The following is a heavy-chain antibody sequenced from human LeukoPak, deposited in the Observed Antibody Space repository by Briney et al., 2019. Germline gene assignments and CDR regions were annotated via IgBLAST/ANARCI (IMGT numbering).Heavy chain of an antibody. J-gene: IGHJ6*03. D-gene: IGHD3-3*01. V-gene: IGHV3-21*01. Sequence: GGSLRLSCAASGFTFNSYSMNWVRQAPGKGLEWVSSISSSSSYIYYADSVKGRFTISRDNAKNSLYLQMNSLRAEDTAVYYCARNPGTYYDFWSGYSGYYYYYMDVWGKGTTVTVSS. CDR2: ISSSSSYI. CDR3: ARNPGTYYDFWSGYSGYYYYYMDV. CDR1: GFTFNSYS.